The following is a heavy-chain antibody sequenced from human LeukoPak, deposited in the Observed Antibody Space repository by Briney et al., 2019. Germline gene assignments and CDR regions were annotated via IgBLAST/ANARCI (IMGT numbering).Heavy chain of an antibody. Sequence: GESLRLSCAASGFTFSTYSMNWLRLAPGKGLEWVSYISSSSSTIYYADSVKGRFTISRDNAKNSLYLQMNSLRAEDTAVYYCARELRMELTTVTSCDYWGRGTLVTVSS. CDR2: ISSSSSTI. J-gene: IGHJ4*02. D-gene: IGHD4-17*01. CDR3: ARELRMELTTVTSCDY. V-gene: IGHV3-48*04. CDR1: GFTFSTYS.